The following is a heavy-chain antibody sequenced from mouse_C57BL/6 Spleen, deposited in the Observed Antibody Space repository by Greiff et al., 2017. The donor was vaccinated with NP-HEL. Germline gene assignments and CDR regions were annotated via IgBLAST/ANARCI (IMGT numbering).Heavy chain of an antibody. Sequence: DVQLVESGGGLVKPGGSLKLSCAASGFTFSSYTMSWVRQTPEKRLEWVATISGGGGNTYYPDSVKGRFTISRDNAKNTLYLQMSSLRSEDTALYYCARGEYDYGYFDVWGTGTTVTVSS. V-gene: IGHV5-9*01. CDR3: ARGEYDYGYFDV. CDR2: ISGGGGNT. CDR1: GFTFSSYT. J-gene: IGHJ1*03. D-gene: IGHD2-10*02.